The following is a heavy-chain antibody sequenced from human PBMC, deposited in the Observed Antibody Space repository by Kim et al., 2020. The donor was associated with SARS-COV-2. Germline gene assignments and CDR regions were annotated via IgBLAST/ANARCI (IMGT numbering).Heavy chain of an antibody. Sequence: WYNDYAVSVKSRITINPDTAKNQFSLQLNSVTPEDTAVYYCAGGLSFFDYWGQGTLVTVSS. CDR2: WYN. V-gene: IGHV6-1*01. J-gene: IGHJ4*02. CDR3: AGGLSFFDY.